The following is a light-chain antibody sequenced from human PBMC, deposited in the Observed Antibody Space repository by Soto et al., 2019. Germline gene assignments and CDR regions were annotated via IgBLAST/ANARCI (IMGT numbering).Light chain of an antibody. J-gene: IGLJ2*01. CDR3: SSYAGSMNLI. CDR2: EVS. Sequence: QSALTQPPSASGSPGQSVTISCTRSSSDVGGHNHVSWYQQHPGKAPKLMIYEVSKRPSGVPDRFSGSKSVNTASLTVSGLQAEDEADYYCSSYAGSMNLIFGGGTKVTVL. V-gene: IGLV2-8*01. CDR1: SSDVGGHNH.